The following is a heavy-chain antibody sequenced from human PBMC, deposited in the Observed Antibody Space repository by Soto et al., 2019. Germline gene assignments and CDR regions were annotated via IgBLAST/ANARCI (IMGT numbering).Heavy chain of an antibody. CDR3: ARHALGYCSSTSCYLDWFDP. CDR2: IYYSGST. D-gene: IGHD2-2*01. J-gene: IGHJ5*02. Sequence: SETLSLTCTVSGGSISSSSYYWGWIRQPPGKGLEWIGSIYYSGSTYYNPSLKSRVTISVDTSKNQFSLKLSSVTAADTAVYYCARHALGYCSSTSCYLDWFDPWGQGTLVTVSS. V-gene: IGHV4-39*01. CDR1: GGSISSSSYY.